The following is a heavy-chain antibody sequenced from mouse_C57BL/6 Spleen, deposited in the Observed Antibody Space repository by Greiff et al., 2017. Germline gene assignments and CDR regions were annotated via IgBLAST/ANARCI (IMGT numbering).Heavy chain of an antibody. D-gene: IGHD1-1*01. Sequence: EVKLVESGPGLAKPSQSLSLTCYVSGYSFTSDYWNWVRQFPGKKLEYMGYISSSGSTYYNPSLKSGISTTRDTSKNQSYLKLNSVTTEDTATYYCARCPVGYGRREDWEFDFWGTGTTVTVSS. V-gene: IGHV3-8*01. CDR1: GYSFTSDY. CDR2: ISSSGST. J-gene: IGHJ1*03. CDR3: ARCPVGYGRREDWEFDF.